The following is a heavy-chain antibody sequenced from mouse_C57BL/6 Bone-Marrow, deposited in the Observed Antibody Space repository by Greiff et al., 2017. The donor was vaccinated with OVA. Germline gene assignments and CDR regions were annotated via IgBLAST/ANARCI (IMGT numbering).Heavy chain of an antibody. V-gene: IGHV1-69*01. Sequence: QVQLQQPGAELVMPGASVKLSCKASGYTFTSYWMHWVKQRPGQGLEWIGEIDPSDSYTNYNQKFKGKSTLTVDKSSSTAYMQLSSLTSEDSAVYYCARGGLWLRRRSDFDYWGQGTTLTVSS. D-gene: IGHD2-2*01. CDR3: ARGGLWLRRRSDFDY. CDR1: GYTFTSYW. CDR2: IDPSDSYT. J-gene: IGHJ2*01.